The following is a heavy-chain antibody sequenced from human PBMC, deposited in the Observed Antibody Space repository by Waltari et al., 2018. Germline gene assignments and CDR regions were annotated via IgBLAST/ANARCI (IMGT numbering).Heavy chain of an antibody. CDR3: ARGPSLTTVTYYYYYYMDV. D-gene: IGHD4-17*01. CDR1: GYTFTSYD. CDR2: MNPNSGNT. J-gene: IGHJ6*03. V-gene: IGHV1-8*03. Sequence: QVQLVQSGAEVKKPGASVKVSCEASGYTFTSYDINWVRQATGQGLEWMGWMNPNSGNTGYAQKFQGRVTITRNTSISTAYMELSSLRSEDTAVYYCARGPSLTTVTYYYYYYMDVWGKGTTVTVSS.